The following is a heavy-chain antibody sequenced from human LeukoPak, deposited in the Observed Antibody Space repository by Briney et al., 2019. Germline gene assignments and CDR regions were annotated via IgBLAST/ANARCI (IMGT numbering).Heavy chain of an antibody. V-gene: IGHV4-39*01. CDR2: IYYSGST. D-gene: IGHD6-13*01. J-gene: IGHJ4*02. CDR3: TRHLQQPGWYYFDY. CDR1: GGSISSSSYY. Sequence: SETLSLTCTVSGGSISSSSYYWGWIRQPPGKGLEWIGWIYYSGSTYYNPSLTSRVTISVHTSKTLSSQKLSSVTAADTAVYYWTRHLQQPGWYYFDYWGQGTLVTVSS.